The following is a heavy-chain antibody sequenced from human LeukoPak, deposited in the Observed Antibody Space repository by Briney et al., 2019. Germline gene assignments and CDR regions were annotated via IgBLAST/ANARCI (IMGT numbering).Heavy chain of an antibody. D-gene: IGHD5-24*01. J-gene: IGHJ4*02. CDR1: GFTFSSYT. V-gene: IGHV3-64D*09. CDR2: ININGGRT. Sequence: PGGSLRLSCSVSGFTFSSYTMHWVRQAPGKGLEYVSSININGGRTYYADSVKGRFTVSRDNSKNTLYLQMSSLRVEDTAVYYCVKDKWLDHWGQGALVTVSS. CDR3: VKDKWLDH.